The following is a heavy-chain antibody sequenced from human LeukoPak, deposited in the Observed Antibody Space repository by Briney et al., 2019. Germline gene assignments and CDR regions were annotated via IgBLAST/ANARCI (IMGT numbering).Heavy chain of an antibody. V-gene: IGHV3-30*18. CDR2: ISYTGSNK. CDR3: AKEYGTGWYYFDH. Sequence: PGGSLRLSCAASGFTFSRCAMHWVRQAPGKGLEWVAVISYTGSNKYYADSVQGRFTISRDNSKNTLYLEMNSLRPEDTAVYYCAKEYGTGWYYFDHWGQGTLVTVSS. D-gene: IGHD6-19*01. J-gene: IGHJ4*02. CDR1: GFTFSRCA.